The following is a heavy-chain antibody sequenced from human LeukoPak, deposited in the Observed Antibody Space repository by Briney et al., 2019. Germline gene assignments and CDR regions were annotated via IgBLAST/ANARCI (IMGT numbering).Heavy chain of an antibody. CDR3: ATEDSSDYYSFDY. Sequence: PGGSLRLSCAGSGFTFSSYAMSWVRQAPGKGLEWVSAISESGGYTKYADPVKGRFTISRDNSKNTLYLQMNSLKAEDTAAYYCATEDSSDYYSFDYWGRGTLVTVSS. J-gene: IGHJ4*02. D-gene: IGHD3-22*01. V-gene: IGHV3-23*01. CDR2: ISESGGYT. CDR1: GFTFSSYA.